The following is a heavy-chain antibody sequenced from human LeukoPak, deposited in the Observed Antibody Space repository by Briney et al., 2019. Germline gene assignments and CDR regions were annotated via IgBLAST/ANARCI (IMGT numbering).Heavy chain of an antibody. CDR3: SRESGAFCPFGY. D-gene: IGHD1-26*01. V-gene: IGHV4-4*02. J-gene: IGHJ4*02. CDR1: GFTFSSSAM. Sequence: GSLRLSCAASGFTFSSSAMSWVRQPPGQGLEWIGEISLSGQTNFNPSLNGRVTMSLDESRNQLSLKLTSVTAADTAIYYCSRESGAFCPFGYWGQGTLVIVPP. CDR2: ISLSGQT.